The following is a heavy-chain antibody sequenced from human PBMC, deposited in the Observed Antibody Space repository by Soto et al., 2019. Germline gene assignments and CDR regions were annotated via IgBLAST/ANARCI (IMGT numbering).Heavy chain of an antibody. D-gene: IGHD2-2*02. CDR2: IKTDASEK. V-gene: IGHV3-7*01. J-gene: IGHJ5*02. CDR1: GFTLGSYW. Sequence: GGSLRLSCEASGFTLGSYWMSWVRQAPGKGLEWLATIKTDASEKKYVDSVKGRFTMSRDNAKNSLYLQMNSLRAEDTAVYYCARRGIVVVPAAISVWFDPWGQGTLVTVSS. CDR3: ARRGIVVVPAAISVWFDP.